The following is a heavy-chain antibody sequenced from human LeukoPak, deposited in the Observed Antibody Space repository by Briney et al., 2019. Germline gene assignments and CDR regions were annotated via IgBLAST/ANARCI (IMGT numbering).Heavy chain of an antibody. D-gene: IGHD5-12*01. CDR1: GFTFSDA. Sequence: GGSPRLSCAASGFTFSDAWMSWVRQAPGKGLEWVSAISDRGSSTYYADSVKGRFTISRDNSKNTLYLQMNSLRAEDTALYYCAKHRGQYFDYWGQGTLVTVSS. CDR2: ISDRGSST. CDR3: AKHRGQYFDY. J-gene: IGHJ4*02. V-gene: IGHV3-23*01.